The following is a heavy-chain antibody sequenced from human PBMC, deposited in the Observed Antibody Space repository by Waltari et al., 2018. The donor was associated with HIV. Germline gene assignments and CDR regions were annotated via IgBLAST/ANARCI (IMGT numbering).Heavy chain of an antibody. V-gene: IGHV1-18*01. J-gene: IGHJ4*02. CDR2: ISTYNGNT. CDR3: ARGSRGYQWDFWDY. D-gene: IGHD3-3*01. CDR1: GYSFINNG. Sequence: QVQLVQSGAEVKKPGASVKVSCKAIGYSFINNGITWVRQAPGQGLEWMGWISTYNGNTNYAQKFQGRVTMTTDISSTTAYMELRSLRFDDTAVYYCARGSRGYQWDFWDYWGQGTLVTVSS.